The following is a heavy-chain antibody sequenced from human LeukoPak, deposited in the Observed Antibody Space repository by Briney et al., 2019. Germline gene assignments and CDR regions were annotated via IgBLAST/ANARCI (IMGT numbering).Heavy chain of an antibody. D-gene: IGHD1-26*01. V-gene: IGHV1-24*01. CDR1: GYTLTVLS. CDR3: ATSSGELLGREFDY. J-gene: IGHJ4*02. CDR2: FDPEDGGT. Sequence: ASVKVSCKVSGYTLTVLSMHWVRQAPGKGLEWMGGFDPEDGGTIYAEKFQGRVTMTEDASIETAYMELSSLRSEDTAVYYCATSSGELLGREFDYWGQGTLVTVSS.